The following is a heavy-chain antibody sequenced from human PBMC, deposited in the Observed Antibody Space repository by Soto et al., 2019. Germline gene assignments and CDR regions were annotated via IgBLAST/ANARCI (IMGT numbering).Heavy chain of an antibody. CDR2: IYYSGIT. Sequence: SDTLSLTCTVSGGSISSYYWSWLRQSPGKGLEWIGYIYYSGITNYNPSLKSRATMSVDTSKNQFSLKLTSVTAADTAVYYCAREGIYGYFYWGPGTLVTVSS. J-gene: IGHJ4*02. D-gene: IGHD3-3*02. CDR3: AREGIYGYFY. V-gene: IGHV4-59*01. CDR1: GGSISSYY.